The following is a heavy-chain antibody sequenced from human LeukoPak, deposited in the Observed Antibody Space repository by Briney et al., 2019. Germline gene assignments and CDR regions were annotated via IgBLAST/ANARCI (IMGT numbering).Heavy chain of an antibody. J-gene: IGHJ4*02. V-gene: IGHV3-48*04. CDR1: GFTFSSYS. CDR3: ASYSRPGGIAAAGTPFDY. D-gene: IGHD6-13*01. Sequence: GGSLRLSCAASGFTFSSYSMNWVRQAPGKGLEWVSYISSSSSTIYYADSVKGRFTISRDNAKNSLYLQMNSLRAEDTAVYYCASYSRPGGIAAAGTPFDYWGQGTLVTVSS. CDR2: ISSSSSTI.